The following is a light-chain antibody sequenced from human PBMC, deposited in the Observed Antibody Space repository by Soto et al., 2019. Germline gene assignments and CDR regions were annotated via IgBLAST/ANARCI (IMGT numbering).Light chain of an antibody. CDR3: EQYDKSIT. CDR2: GAS. Sequence: EIVMTQSPATLSVSPGERAPLSCRASQSVSSSYLAWYQQKPGQAPRLLIYGASSRATGIPDRFSGSGSGTDFTLTINRLEPEDFAVYYCEQYDKSITFGGGTKVDIK. CDR1: QSVSSSY. V-gene: IGKV3-20*01. J-gene: IGKJ4*01.